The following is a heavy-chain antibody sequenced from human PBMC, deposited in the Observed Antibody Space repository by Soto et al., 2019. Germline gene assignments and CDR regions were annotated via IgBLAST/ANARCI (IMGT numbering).Heavy chain of an antibody. CDR3: ARALGYCSSTSCYHYYYMDV. CDR2: INAGNGNT. J-gene: IGHJ6*03. D-gene: IGHD2-2*01. Sequence: QVQLVQSGAEVKKPGASVKVSCKASGYTFTSYAMHWVRQAPGQRLEWMGWINAGNGNTKYSQKFQGRVTITRDTSASTAYRELSSLRSEDTAVYYCARALGYCSSTSCYHYYYMDVWGKGTTVTVSS. V-gene: IGHV1-3*01. CDR1: GYTFTSYA.